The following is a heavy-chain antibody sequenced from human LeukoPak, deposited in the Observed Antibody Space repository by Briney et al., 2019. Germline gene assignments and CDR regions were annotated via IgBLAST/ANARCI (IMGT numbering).Heavy chain of an antibody. J-gene: IGHJ4*02. CDR1: GFTFSSYA. CDR2: ISGSGGST. V-gene: IGHV3-23*01. D-gene: IGHD3-3*01. Sequence: RXSCAASGFTFSSYAMSWVRQAPGKGLEWVSAISGSGGSTYYADSVKGRFTISRDNSKNTLYLQMNSLRAEDTAVYYCAKVRIRSLYYFDYWGQGTLVTVS. CDR3: AKVRIRSLYYFDY.